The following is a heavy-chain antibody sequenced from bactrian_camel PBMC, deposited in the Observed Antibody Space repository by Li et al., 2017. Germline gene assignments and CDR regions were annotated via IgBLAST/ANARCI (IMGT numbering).Heavy chain of an antibody. V-gene: IGHV3S9*01. Sequence: HVQMVESGGGSVQAGGSLTLSCAASGYTFSSNCLAWFRQVPGKEREGVAAIDRDGSTLYAGSVQARFIISKANDQTTLYLQMNSLEPEDTGMYYCAAVARWYGRDRLSSHRYQYWGQGTQVTVS. J-gene: IGHJ4*01. D-gene: IGHD6*01. CDR1: GYTFSSNC. CDR2: IDRDGST. CDR3: AAVARWYGRDRLSSHRYQY.